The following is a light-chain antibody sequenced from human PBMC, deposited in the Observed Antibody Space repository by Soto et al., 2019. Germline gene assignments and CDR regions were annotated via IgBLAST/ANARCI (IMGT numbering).Light chain of an antibody. Sequence: EIVLTQSPGTLSLTPGERATLSCRASQSVSSTYLAWYQQKPGQAPRLLIYGASSRATGIPDRFSGSGSGTDFTLTISRLEPEDFAVYYCQQYGGSPMYTFGQGTKLDIK. J-gene: IGKJ2*01. CDR3: QQYGGSPMYT. CDR2: GAS. V-gene: IGKV3-20*01. CDR1: QSVSSTY.